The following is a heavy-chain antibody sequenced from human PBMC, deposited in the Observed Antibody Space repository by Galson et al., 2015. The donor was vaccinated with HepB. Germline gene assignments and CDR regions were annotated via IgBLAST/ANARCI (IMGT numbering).Heavy chain of an antibody. V-gene: IGHV3-23*01. Sequence: SLRLSCAASGFTFSSYVMNWVRQAPGKGLEWVSTLSGDGHTTFYADSVKGRFTISKDNSKNTLFLQMNNLRAEDTAVYYCAKVPDSYGWGYYSTFDIWGQGTLVTVSS. D-gene: IGHD3-10*01. J-gene: IGHJ3*02. CDR2: LSGDGHTT. CDR1: GFTFSSYV. CDR3: AKVPDSYGWGYYSTFDI.